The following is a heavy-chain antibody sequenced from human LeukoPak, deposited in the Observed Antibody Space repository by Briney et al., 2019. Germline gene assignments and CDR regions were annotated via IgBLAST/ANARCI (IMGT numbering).Heavy chain of an antibody. CDR3: ARDSSPYLMQLWYYFDY. J-gene: IGHJ4*02. CDR1: GYTFTSYD. CDR2: INPSGGST. Sequence: ASVKVSCKASGYTFTSYDMHWVRQAPGQGLEWMGIINPSGGSTSYAQKFQGRVTMTRDTSTSTVYMELSSLRSEDTAVYYCARDSSPYLMQLWYYFDYWGQGTLVTVSS. V-gene: IGHV1-46*01. D-gene: IGHD5-18*01.